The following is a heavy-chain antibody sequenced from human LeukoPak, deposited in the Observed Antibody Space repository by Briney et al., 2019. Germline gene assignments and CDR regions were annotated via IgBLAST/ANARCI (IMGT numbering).Heavy chain of an antibody. CDR3: ARGIGYSSRFDY. CDR2: IYTSGST. CDR1: GGSLSNYY. J-gene: IGHJ4*02. Sequence: PSETLSLTCTVSGGSLSNYYWNWVRQPAGKGLEWIGRIYTSGSTNYNPSLKSRVTISVDKSQSQFSLKLSSVTAADTAMYYCARGIGYSSRFDYWGQGTLVTVSS. V-gene: IGHV4-4*07. D-gene: IGHD6-13*01.